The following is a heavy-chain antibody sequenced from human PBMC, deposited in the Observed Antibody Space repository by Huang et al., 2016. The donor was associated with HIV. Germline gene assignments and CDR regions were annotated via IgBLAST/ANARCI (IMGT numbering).Heavy chain of an antibody. J-gene: IGHJ4*02. Sequence: EQLVESGGGLVQPGGSLRLSCEASGFSCSRCNMNWVRQAPGKGLEWLSYISETGSVITYADSVKGRFTVSRDNAKNSRYLQMDSLRAEDTAVYYCARGYSSSWLYNWGQGTLVTVSS. D-gene: IGHD6-13*01. CDR3: ARGYSSSWLYN. V-gene: IGHV3-48*01. CDR2: ISETGSVI. CDR1: GFSCSRCN.